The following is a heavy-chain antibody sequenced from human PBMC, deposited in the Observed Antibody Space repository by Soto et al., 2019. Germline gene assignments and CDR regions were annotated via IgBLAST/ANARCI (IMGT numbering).Heavy chain of an antibody. V-gene: IGHV3-74*01. CDR2: INGDGRST. D-gene: IGHD2-2*01. CDR1: GFISRSYW. Sequence: GGSLRLSCAASGFISRSYWMHWVRQVPGKGLVWVSRINGDGRSTSYAGSVKGRFTISRDNAKNTLYLQMNSLRADDTAVYYCARAQYLADDAFDIWGQGAMVTVSS. J-gene: IGHJ3*02. CDR3: ARAQYLADDAFDI.